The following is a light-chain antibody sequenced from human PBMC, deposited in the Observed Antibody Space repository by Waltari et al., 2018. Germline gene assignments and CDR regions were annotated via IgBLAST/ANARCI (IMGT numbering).Light chain of an antibody. V-gene: IGLV1-40*01. CDR3: QSYDNSLNAVI. CDR1: FSNIGPSYD. CDR2: GNN. Sequence: SVLTQPPSVSGAPGPRVTISCTGSFSNIGPSYDVHWYRQAPGTAPNLLIYGNNNRPSGVPDRVSGSKSGTSASLAITGLQAEDEADYFCQSYDNSLNAVIFGGGTKLTVL. J-gene: IGLJ2*01.